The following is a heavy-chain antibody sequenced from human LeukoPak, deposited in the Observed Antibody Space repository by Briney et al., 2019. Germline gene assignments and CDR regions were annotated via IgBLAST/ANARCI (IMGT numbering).Heavy chain of an antibody. Sequence: PGGSLRLSCAASGFTFSSYSMNWVRQVPGKGLEWIGYIYYSGSTNYNPSLKSRVTISVDTSKNQFSLKLSSVTAADTAVYYCARDVPMYSGSHLYYYMDVWGKGTTVTVSS. CDR3: ARDVPMYSGSHLYYYMDV. D-gene: IGHD1-26*01. CDR1: GFTFSSYS. CDR2: IYYSGST. V-gene: IGHV4-59*01. J-gene: IGHJ6*03.